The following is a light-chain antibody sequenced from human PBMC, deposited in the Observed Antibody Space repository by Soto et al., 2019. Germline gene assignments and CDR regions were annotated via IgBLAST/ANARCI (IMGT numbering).Light chain of an antibody. CDR1: QGIGND. Sequence: IQMSQSPSSLSACVGDRVTITCRASQGIGNDLGWYQQKPGKAPILLIYDVSSLQSGVPSRFSGSGSGTEFTLTISSLQTDDFATYYCQQYNSYPWTFGQGSKADI. CDR2: DVS. CDR3: QQYNSYPWT. J-gene: IGKJ1*01. V-gene: IGKV1-17*01.